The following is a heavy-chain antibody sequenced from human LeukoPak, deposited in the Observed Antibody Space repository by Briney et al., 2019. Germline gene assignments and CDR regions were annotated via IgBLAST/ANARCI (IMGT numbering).Heavy chain of an antibody. Sequence: SVKVSCKASGDTFSSYAISWVRQAPGQGLEWMGGIIPIFGTANYAQKFQGRVTITTDESTSTAYMELSSLRSEDTAVYYCASLPQSIAAAGTDWFDLWGRGTLVTVSS. CDR2: IIPIFGTA. CDR1: GDTFSSYA. V-gene: IGHV1-69*05. D-gene: IGHD6-13*01. J-gene: IGHJ2*01. CDR3: ASLPQSIAAAGTDWFDL.